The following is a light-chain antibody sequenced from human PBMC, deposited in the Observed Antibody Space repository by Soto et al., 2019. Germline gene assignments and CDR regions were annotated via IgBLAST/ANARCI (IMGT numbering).Light chain of an antibody. CDR3: QQYGILPYT. CDR2: GAS. Sequence: ENVLTQSPGTLSLSPGERATLSCRASQNVDNNFLAWYQHQPGQPPRLLIFGASIRAAGIPDRFSGSGSGTDFTLSISRLEPEYFVVYHCQQYGILPYTFGQGTKLDI. J-gene: IGKJ2*01. V-gene: IGKV3-20*01. CDR1: QNVDNNF.